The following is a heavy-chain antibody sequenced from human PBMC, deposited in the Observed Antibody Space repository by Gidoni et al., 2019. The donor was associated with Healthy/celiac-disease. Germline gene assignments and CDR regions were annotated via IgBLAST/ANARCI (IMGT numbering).Heavy chain of an antibody. CDR3: ARKSSTWCPFDI. CDR2: IYYSGST. Sequence: QVQLQESGPGLVKPSETLSLTCTVSGGSISSYYWSWIREPPGTGLEWIGYIYYSGSTNYNPSLKSRVTISVDTSKNQFSLKLSSVTAADTAVYYCARKSSTWCPFDIWGQGTMVTVSS. CDR1: GGSISSYY. D-gene: IGHD2-2*01. J-gene: IGHJ3*02. V-gene: IGHV4-59*01.